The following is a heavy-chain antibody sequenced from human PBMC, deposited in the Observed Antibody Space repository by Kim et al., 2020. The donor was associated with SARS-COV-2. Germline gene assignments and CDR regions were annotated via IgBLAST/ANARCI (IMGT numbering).Heavy chain of an antibody. Sequence: SETLSLTCAVYGGSFSGYYWSWIRQPPGKGLEWIGEINHSGSTNYNPSLKSRVTISVDTSKNQFSLKLSSVTAADTAVYYCASGSSSSRFFDYWGQGTLVTVSS. J-gene: IGHJ4*02. V-gene: IGHV4-34*01. CDR3: ASGSSSSRFFDY. CDR2: INHSGST. CDR1: GGSFSGYY. D-gene: IGHD6-13*01.